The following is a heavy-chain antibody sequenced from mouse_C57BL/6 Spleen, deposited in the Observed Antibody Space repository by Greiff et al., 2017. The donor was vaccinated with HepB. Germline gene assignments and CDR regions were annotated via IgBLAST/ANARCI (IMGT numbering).Heavy chain of an antibody. CDR3: ARSRITTVVATDYAMDY. D-gene: IGHD1-1*01. J-gene: IGHJ4*01. CDR1: GYAFSSYW. CDR2: IYPGDGDT. Sequence: QVHVKQSGAELVKPGASVKISCKASGYAFSSYWMNWVKQRPGKGLEWIGQIYPGDGDTNYNGKFKGKATLTADKSSSTAYMQLSSLTSEDSAVEFCARSRITTVVATDYAMDYWGQGTSVTVSS. V-gene: IGHV1-80*01.